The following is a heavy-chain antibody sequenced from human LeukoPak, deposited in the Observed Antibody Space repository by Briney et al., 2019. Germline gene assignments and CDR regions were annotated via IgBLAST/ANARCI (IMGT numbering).Heavy chain of an antibody. J-gene: IGHJ4*02. Sequence: GGSQRLSCAASGFTFSSYGMSWVRQAPGKGLEWVANIKQDGSEKYYVDSVKGRFTISRDNAKNSLYLQMNSLRAEDTAVYYCASDREYYYGSGSFDYWGRGTLVTVSS. CDR3: ASDREYYYGSGSFDY. V-gene: IGHV3-7*04. CDR1: GFTFSSYG. D-gene: IGHD3-10*01. CDR2: IKQDGSEK.